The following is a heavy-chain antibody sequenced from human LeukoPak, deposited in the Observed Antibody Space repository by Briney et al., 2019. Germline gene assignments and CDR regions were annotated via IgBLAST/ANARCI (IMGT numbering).Heavy chain of an antibody. J-gene: IGHJ4*02. CDR1: GYSFSTDM. D-gene: IGHD5-24*01. Sequence: GGSLRLSCVVSGYSFSTDMMTWVRQAPGKGLEWVATILPGGKESYRVESVKGRFTVSRDNPKNSLFLQMNSLRVDDTAVYYCMAAHGYWGQGTLVTVSS. CDR3: MAAHGY. V-gene: IGHV3-7*01. CDR2: ILPGGKES.